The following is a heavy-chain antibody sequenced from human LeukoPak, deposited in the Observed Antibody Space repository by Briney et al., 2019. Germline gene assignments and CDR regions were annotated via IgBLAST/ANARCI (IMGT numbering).Heavy chain of an antibody. D-gene: IGHD6-6*01. V-gene: IGHV3-21*01. J-gene: IGHJ6*03. Sequence: GSLRLSCAASGFTFSTFAMSWVCQAPGKGLEWVSSISTTSYIYYADSLKGRFTISRDNAKNSLFLQMNSLRAEDTAVYYCARVVSAARSLPYYYYMDVWGKGTTVTVSS. CDR2: ISTTSYI. CDR3: ARVVSAARSLPYYYYMDV. CDR1: GFTFSTFA.